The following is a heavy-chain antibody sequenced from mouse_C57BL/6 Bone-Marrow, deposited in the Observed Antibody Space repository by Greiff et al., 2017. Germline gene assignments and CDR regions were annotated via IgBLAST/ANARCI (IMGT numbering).Heavy chain of an antibody. CDR2: IYPGDGDT. V-gene: IGHV1-82*01. CDR3: ARKTTVDGNFDY. J-gene: IGHJ2*01. D-gene: IGHD1-1*01. Sequence: QVQLQQSGPELVKPGASVKISCKASGYAFSSSWMNWVKQRPGKGLEWIGRIYPGDGDTNYNGKFKGKATLTADKSSSTAYMQLSSLTSEDSAVYFCARKTTVDGNFDYWGQGTTLTVSS. CDR1: GYAFSSSW.